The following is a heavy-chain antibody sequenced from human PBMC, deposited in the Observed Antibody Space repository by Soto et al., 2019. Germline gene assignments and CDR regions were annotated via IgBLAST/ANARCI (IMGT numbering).Heavy chain of an antibody. CDR2: IRSKAYGGTT. Sequence: GGSLRLSCTASGFTFGDYAMSWVRQAPGKGLEWVGFIRSKAYGGTTEYAASVKGRFTISRDDSKSIAYLQMNSLKTEDTAVYYCTRVPVGAYFDYWGQGTLVTVSS. D-gene: IGHD1-26*01. V-gene: IGHV3-49*04. CDR1: GFTFGDYA. CDR3: TRVPVGAYFDY. J-gene: IGHJ4*02.